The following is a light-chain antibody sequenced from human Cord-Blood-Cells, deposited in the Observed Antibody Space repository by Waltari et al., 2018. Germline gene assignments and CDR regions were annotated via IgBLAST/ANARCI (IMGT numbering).Light chain of an antibody. CDR1: SSYVVGYHY. J-gene: IGLJ1*01. Sequence: QSALTQPRSVSGSPGQSVPISCTATSSYVVGYHYVSWYQQHPGKAPQLLIYDVSNRPSGVPDRFSGSKSGNTASLTISGLQAEDEADYYCCSYAGSYTYVFGTGTKVTVL. CDR2: DVS. V-gene: IGLV2-11*01. CDR3: CSYAGSYTYV.